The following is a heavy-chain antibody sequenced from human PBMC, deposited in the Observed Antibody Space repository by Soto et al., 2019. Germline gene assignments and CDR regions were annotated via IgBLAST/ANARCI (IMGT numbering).Heavy chain of an antibody. CDR2: IYYSGST. V-gene: IGHV4-61*01. CDR3: ARDPLYYDAPSAHAFYI. CDR1: GGSVSSGSYY. Sequence: GPGPAGASETLSLTCTVSGGSVSSGSYYWSWIRQPPGKGLEWIGYIYYSGSTNYNPSLKSRVTISVDTSKNQFSLKLSSVTAADTAVYYCARDPLYYDAPSAHAFYIRGQRTTVTVSS. J-gene: IGHJ3*02. D-gene: IGHD3-22*01.